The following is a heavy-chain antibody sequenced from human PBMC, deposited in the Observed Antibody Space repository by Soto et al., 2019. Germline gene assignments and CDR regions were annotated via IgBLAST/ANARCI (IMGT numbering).Heavy chain of an antibody. J-gene: IGHJ6*02. CDR3: ARSPNYYYYGLDV. Sequence: SETLSLTCTVSGGSVSSGDYFWSWLRQSPGKRLEWIAYIYYSGSTNYNPSLKSRATISVDTSKSQVSLTLTSMTAADAALYYCARSPNYYYYGLDVWGQGTAVTVSS. CDR1: GGSVSSGDYF. D-gene: IGHD3-10*01. V-gene: IGHV4-61*08. CDR2: IYYSGST.